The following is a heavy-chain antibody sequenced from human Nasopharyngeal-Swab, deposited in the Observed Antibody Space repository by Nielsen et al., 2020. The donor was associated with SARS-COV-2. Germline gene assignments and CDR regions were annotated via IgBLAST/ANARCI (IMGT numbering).Heavy chain of an antibody. Sequence: GESLKISCAASGFTFSSYAMSWVRQAPGKGLEWVSAISGSGGSTYYADSVKGRFTISRDNSKNTLYLQMNSLRAEDTAVYYCAKDQGYCSGGSCYDYYYYIDVWGKGTTVTVSS. CDR1: GFTFSSYA. V-gene: IGHV3-23*01. CDR3: AKDQGYCSGGSCYDYYYYIDV. CDR2: ISGSGGST. J-gene: IGHJ6*03. D-gene: IGHD2-15*01.